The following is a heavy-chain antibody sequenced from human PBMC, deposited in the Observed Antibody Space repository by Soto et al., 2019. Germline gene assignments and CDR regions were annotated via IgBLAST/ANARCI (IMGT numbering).Heavy chain of an antibody. D-gene: IGHD2-2*01. V-gene: IGHV1-2*04. CDR1: GYTFTGYY. J-gene: IGHJ6*02. Sequence: ASVKVSCKASGYTFTGYYMHWVRQAPGQGLEWMGWINPNSGGTNYAQKFQGWVTMTRDTSISTAYMELSRLRSDDTAVYYCARERIVVVPAAMGDYYYYGMDVWGQGTTVTVSS. CDR2: INPNSGGT. CDR3: ARERIVVVPAAMGDYYYYGMDV.